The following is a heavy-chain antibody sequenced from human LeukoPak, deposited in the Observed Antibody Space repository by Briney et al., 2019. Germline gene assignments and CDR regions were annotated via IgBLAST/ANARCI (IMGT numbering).Heavy chain of an antibody. CDR3: AGTFRRYNGMDV. J-gene: IGHJ6*02. D-gene: IGHD3-9*01. CDR1: GYTFTSYD. CDR2: MNPNSGNT. Sequence: ASVTVSCTASGYTFTSYDINWVRQAPGQGLEWMGWMNPNSGNTGYAQKFQGRVTITTDTPISTAYMGLSSLRSEDTAADYYAGTFRRYNGMDVWGQGTTVTVSS. V-gene: IGHV1-8*01.